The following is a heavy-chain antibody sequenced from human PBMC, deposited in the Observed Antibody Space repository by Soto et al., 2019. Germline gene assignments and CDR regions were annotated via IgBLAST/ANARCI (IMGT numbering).Heavy chain of an antibody. CDR1: GYSFMKYG. CDR3: AREASVLIPAAQPSRFDS. J-gene: IGHJ4*02. D-gene: IGHD2-2*01. CDR2: ISPYSGYT. Sequence: GASVKVSCKGFGYSFMKYGINWVRQAPGQGLEWVGWISPYSGYTQSAQKFHGRLTLTTDTAASTAYMELRILGSADTALYYGAREASVLIPAAQPSRFDSWGQGTLVTVSS. V-gene: IGHV1-18*01.